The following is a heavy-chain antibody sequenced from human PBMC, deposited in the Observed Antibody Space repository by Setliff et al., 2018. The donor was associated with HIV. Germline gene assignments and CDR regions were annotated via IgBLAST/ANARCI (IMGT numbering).Heavy chain of an antibody. CDR1: GYTFTGYY. CDR3: ARTGYSSSWYLFDY. Sequence: ASVKVSCKASGYTFTGYYMHWVRQAPGQGLEWMGWISAYNGNTNYAQKLQGRVTMTTDTSTSTAYMELRSLRSDDTAVYYCARTGYSSSWYLFDYWGQGTLVTVSS. V-gene: IGHV1-18*04. D-gene: IGHD6-13*01. J-gene: IGHJ4*02. CDR2: ISAYNGNT.